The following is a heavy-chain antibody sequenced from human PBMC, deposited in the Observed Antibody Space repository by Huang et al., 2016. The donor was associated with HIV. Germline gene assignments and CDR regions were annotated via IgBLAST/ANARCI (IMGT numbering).Heavy chain of an antibody. CDR2: LNPNSGKT. V-gene: IGHV1-8*01. J-gene: IGHJ4*02. Sequence: QVQLVQSGPEVKKPGASVKVSCQTSGYIFSNYDINWVRQAPGQGRKWMGCLNPNSGKTAYGQNFQGRVTLTRGTSTGAAYMVLNSLTSQDTAVYYCARLTSGWYQDYWGQGTLVTVSS. D-gene: IGHD6-19*01. CDR1: GYIFSNYD. CDR3: ARLTSGWYQDY.